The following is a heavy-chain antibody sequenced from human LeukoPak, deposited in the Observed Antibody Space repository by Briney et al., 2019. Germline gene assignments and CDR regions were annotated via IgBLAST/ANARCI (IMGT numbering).Heavy chain of an antibody. CDR3: ARGGGLRGFYY. Sequence: SETLSLTCAVSGGSISRGGYSWRWIRQPPGKGLEWIGYFYYSGSTYYNPSLKSRVTISLDTSKNQLSLKLSSVTAADTAVYYCARGGGLRGFYYWGQGTLVTVSS. CDR1: GGSISRGGYS. V-gene: IGHV4-30-4*07. J-gene: IGHJ4*02. D-gene: IGHD2-15*01. CDR2: FYYSGST.